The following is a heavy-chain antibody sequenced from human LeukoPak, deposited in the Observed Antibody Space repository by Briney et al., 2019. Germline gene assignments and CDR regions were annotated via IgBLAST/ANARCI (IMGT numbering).Heavy chain of an antibody. J-gene: IGHJ4*02. Sequence: ASVKVSCKASGYTFTSYYMHWVRQAPGQGLEWMGIINPSGGSTSYAQKFQGRVSMTRDMSTSTVYMELRSLRSEDTAVYYCARERDIVVVPAAPTPLLYWGQGTLVTVSS. V-gene: IGHV1-46*01. CDR3: ARERDIVVVPAAPTPLLY. D-gene: IGHD2-2*01. CDR1: GYTFTSYY. CDR2: INPSGGST.